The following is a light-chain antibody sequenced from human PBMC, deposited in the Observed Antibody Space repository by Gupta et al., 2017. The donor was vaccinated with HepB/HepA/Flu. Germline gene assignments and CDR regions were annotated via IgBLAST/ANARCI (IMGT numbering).Light chain of an antibody. CDR1: QSVSDSQ. V-gene: IGKV3-20*01. J-gene: IGKJ1*01. Sequence: EIVLTQSPGTLSLSPGERATLSCRTSQSVSDSQLAWYQQKPGQAPRLLIYAVSSRATGIPDRVSGSGSGTDFTLTISRLEPEDFAVYYCQQEDSSTWTFGQGTKVEIK. CDR2: AVS. CDR3: QQEDSSTWT.